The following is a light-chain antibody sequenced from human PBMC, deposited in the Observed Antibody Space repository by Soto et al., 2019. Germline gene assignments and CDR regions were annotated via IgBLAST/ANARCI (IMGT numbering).Light chain of an antibody. V-gene: IGKV3-20*01. J-gene: IGKJ5*01. CDR3: QQYGSSQIT. Sequence: EIVLTQSPGTLSLSPGERATLSCRASQSVSSSYLAWYQQKPGQAPRLLIYGASSRATGIPDRFSGSGSGTDFTLTISRLEPEDFAVYYCQQYGSSQITFGQGTRLRL. CDR2: GAS. CDR1: QSVSSSY.